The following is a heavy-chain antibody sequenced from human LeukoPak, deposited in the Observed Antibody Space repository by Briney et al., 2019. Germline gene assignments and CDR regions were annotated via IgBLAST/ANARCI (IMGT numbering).Heavy chain of an antibody. CDR2: INPSGGST. CDR3: ASSGKVQLERRIIPYYFDY. CDR1: GYTFTSYY. D-gene: IGHD1-1*01. V-gene: IGHV1-46*01. J-gene: IGHJ4*02. Sequence: ASVKVSCKASGYTFTSYYMHWVRQAPGQGLEWMGIINPSGGSTSYAQKFQGRVTMTRDTSTSTVYMELSSLRSEDTAVYYCASSGKVQLERRIIPYYFDYWGQGTLVTVSS.